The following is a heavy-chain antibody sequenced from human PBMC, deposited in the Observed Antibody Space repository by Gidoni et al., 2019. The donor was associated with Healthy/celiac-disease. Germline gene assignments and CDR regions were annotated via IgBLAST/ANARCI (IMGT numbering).Heavy chain of an antibody. J-gene: IGHJ6*02. V-gene: IGHV5-10-1*03. D-gene: IGHD5-12*01. CDR3: ARRELRVATTEDYYYYGMDV. CDR1: GYSFTSYW. Sequence: EVQLVQSGAEVKKPGESLRISCKGSGYSFTSYWISWVRQMPGKGLEWMGRIDPSDSYTNYSPSFQGHVTISADKSISTAYLQWSSLKASDTAMYYCARRELRVATTEDYYYYGMDVWGQGTTVTVSS. CDR2: IDPSDSYT.